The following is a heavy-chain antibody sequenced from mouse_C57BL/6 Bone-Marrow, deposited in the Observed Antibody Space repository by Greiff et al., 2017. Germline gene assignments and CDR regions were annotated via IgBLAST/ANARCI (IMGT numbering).Heavy chain of an antibody. CDR2: ISDGGSYT. D-gene: IGHD4-1*01. J-gene: IGHJ3*01. Sequence: EVQGVESGGGLVKPGGSLKLSCAASGFTFSSYAMSWVRQTPEKRLEWVATISDGGSYTYYPDNVKGRFTISRDNAKNHLYLQMSHLKSEDTAMYYCASLGGFAYWGQGTLVTVSA. CDR3: ASLGGFAY. V-gene: IGHV5-4*01. CDR1: GFTFSSYA.